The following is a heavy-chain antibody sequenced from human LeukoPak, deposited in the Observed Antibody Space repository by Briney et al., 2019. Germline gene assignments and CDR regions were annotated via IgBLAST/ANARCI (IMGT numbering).Heavy chain of an antibody. CDR2: IYYSGST. D-gene: IGHD6-6*01. CDR3: ARSSGRLAARPGGSFDY. Sequence: SQTLSLTCTVSGGSISSGDYYWSWIRQPPGKGLEWIGYIYYSGSTYYNPSLKSRVTISVDTSKNQFSLKLSSVTAADTAVYYCARSSGRLAARPGGSFDYWGQGTLVTVSS. V-gene: IGHV4-30-4*08. J-gene: IGHJ4*02. CDR1: GGSISSGDYY.